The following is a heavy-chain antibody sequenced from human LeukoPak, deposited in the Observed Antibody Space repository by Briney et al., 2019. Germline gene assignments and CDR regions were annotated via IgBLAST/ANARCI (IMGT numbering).Heavy chain of an antibody. J-gene: IGHJ6*02. CDR2: ISYDGSNK. V-gene: IGHV3-30-3*01. D-gene: IGHD6-19*01. CDR1: GFXXXSYA. Sequence: SGFXXXSYAMHWVRQAPGKGLEWVAVISYDGSNKYYADSVKGRFTISRDNSKSTLYLQMNSLRAEDTAVYYCARRLVPDYYYGMDVWGQGTTVTVSS. CDR3: ARRLVPDYYYGMDV.